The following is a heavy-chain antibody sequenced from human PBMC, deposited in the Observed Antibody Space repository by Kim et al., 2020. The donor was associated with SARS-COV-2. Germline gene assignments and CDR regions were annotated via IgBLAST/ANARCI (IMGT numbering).Heavy chain of an antibody. V-gene: IGHV1-69*13. CDR2: IIPIFGTA. CDR3: GGAGGWYGHGMDV. J-gene: IGHJ6*02. D-gene: IGHD6-19*01. Sequence: SVKVSCKASGGTFSSYAISWVRQAPGQGLEWMGGIIPIFGTANYAQKFQGRVTITADESTSTAYMELSSLRSEDTAVYYCGGAGGWYGHGMDVWGQGTTVTVSS. CDR1: GGTFSSYA.